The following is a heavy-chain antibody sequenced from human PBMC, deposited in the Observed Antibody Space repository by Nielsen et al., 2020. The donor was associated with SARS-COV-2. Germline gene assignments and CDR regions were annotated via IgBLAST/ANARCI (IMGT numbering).Heavy chain of an antibody. V-gene: IGHV3-30*04. CDR3: ARETIDFSSSFVDK. J-gene: IGHJ4*02. CDR2: ISSDGTND. Sequence: GESLKISCAASGFTFSGHAMHWVRQAPGKGLEWLAIISSDGTNDHHADSVKGRFTISRDNSKNTLKLHLNSLRPEDTAMYYCARETIDFSSSFVDKWGQGTLVTVS. CDR1: GFTFSGHA. D-gene: IGHD6-6*01.